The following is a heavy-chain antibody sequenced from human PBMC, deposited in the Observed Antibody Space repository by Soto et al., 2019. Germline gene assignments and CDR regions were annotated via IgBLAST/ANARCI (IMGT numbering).Heavy chain of an antibody. J-gene: IGHJ4*02. D-gene: IGHD3-9*01. V-gene: IGHV1-58*02. Sequence: GASVKVSCKASGFTFTSSASQWVRQARGQRLEWIGWIVVGSGNTNYAQKFQERVTITRDMSTSTAYMELSSLRSEDTAVYYCAADLNYDILTGYYSWPSFDYWGQGTLVTV. CDR3: AADLNYDILTGYYSWPSFDY. CDR2: IVVGSGNT. CDR1: GFTFTSSA.